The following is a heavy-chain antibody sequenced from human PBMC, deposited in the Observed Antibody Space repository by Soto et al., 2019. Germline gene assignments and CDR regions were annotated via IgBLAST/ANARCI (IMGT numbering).Heavy chain of an antibody. CDR3: GRDLTDYNYEYKFGF. J-gene: IGHJ4*02. CDR1: GFTFSDFG. V-gene: IGHV3-30*03. CDR2: ISSEGSNK. D-gene: IGHD4-4*01. Sequence: PCGSLRLSCAASGFTFSDFGMHWVRQSPGKGLEWVAVISSEGSNKYFAESVKGRFTISRDDSKNTVYLQMNSLRPEDTAVYFCGRDLTDYNYEYKFGFWGQGTLVTVSS.